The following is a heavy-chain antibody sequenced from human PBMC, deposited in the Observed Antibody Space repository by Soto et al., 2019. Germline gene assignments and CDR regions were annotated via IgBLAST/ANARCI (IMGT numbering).Heavy chain of an antibody. D-gene: IGHD3-22*01. Sequence: QVQLQESGPGLVKPSQTLSLTCTVSGGSISSGDYYWSWIRQHPGKALEWIGYIYYSGSTHNSSSLTGRVTMSIDTSKNQFPLKLTAVTAADTAVYYCARLSSIDSSGYYLDYWGQGTLVTVSS. CDR1: GGSISSGDYY. V-gene: IGHV4-31*03. J-gene: IGHJ4*02. CDR3: ARLSSIDSSGYYLDY. CDR2: IYYSGST.